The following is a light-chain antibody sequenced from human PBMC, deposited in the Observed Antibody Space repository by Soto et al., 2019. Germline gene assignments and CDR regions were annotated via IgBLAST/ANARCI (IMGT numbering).Light chain of an antibody. Sequence: IATTRSKLSLPGTPGEPAAISGMAIQGLLHSNGSNYFDWYLQKPGQTPRLLIHGASSRATGIPDRFGGSGSGTDFTLTISRLEPEDFVVYYCQQYGSSPLPFG. V-gene: IGKV2-28*01. CDR2: GAS. CDR3: QQYGSSPLP. J-gene: IGKJ2*01. CDR1: QGLLHSNGSNY.